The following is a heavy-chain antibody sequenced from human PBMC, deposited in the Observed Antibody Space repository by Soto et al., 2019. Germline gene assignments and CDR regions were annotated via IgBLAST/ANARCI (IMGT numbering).Heavy chain of an antibody. CDR1: GFSLTTSGVG. CDR2: IYWDDDK. Sequence: QITLKESGPTLVKPTQTLTLTCTFSGFSLTTSGVGVGWIRQPPGKDLEWLALIYWDDDKRYSPSLKNRVTITKDTSRNQVVLTMTNMDPVDTATYYYAHDSSGYLGFDFWGQGTLVTVSS. CDR3: AHDSSGYLGFDF. V-gene: IGHV2-5*02. J-gene: IGHJ4*02. D-gene: IGHD3-22*01.